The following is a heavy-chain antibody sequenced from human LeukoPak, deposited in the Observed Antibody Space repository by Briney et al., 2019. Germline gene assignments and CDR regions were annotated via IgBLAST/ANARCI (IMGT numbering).Heavy chain of an antibody. Sequence: SLRLSCAASGFTFDDYAMHWVRQAPGKGLEWVSVISWNSGSIGYADSVKGRFTISRDNAKNSLYLQMNRLRAEDMALYYCTGGTYYDSRAGAFDIWGQGTMVTVSS. CDR1: GFTFDDYA. D-gene: IGHD3-22*01. CDR3: TGGTYYDSRAGAFDI. CDR2: ISWNSGSI. J-gene: IGHJ3*02. V-gene: IGHV3-9*03.